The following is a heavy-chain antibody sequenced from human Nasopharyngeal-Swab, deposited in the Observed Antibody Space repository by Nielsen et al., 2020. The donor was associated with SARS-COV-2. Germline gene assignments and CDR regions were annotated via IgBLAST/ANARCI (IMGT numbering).Heavy chain of an antibody. CDR3: VREEWYSFDY. Sequence: VRQAPGKRLEWVGRNRNKHDSYSADYDVSVKGRFTISRDDSANSLYLQMNSLKTEDTAVYFCVREEWYSFDYWGQGTLVTVSS. V-gene: IGHV3-72*01. J-gene: IGHJ4*02. D-gene: IGHD1-1*01. CDR2: NRNKHDSYSA.